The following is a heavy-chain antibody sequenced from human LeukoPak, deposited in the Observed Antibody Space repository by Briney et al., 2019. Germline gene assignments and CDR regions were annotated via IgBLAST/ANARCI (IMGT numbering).Heavy chain of an antibody. D-gene: IGHD7-27*01. CDR3: TTGNWGPY. CDR2: IKRRADGGTV. Sequence: GGSLRLSCAASGFTFFDAWMNRVRQAPGKGLEWVGRIKRRADGGTVDYAAPVEGRFTISRDDSKNTLYLHMNSLKTEDTAVYYCTTGNWGPYWGQGTLVTVSS. V-gene: IGHV3-15*07. CDR1: GFTFFDAW. J-gene: IGHJ4*02.